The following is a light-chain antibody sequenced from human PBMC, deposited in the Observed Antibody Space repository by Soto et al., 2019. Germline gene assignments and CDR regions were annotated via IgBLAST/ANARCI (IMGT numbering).Light chain of an antibody. Sequence: EIVLPQFPATGSVCPGEGGTLSCRASQSVSSNLAWYQQKPGQPPRLLIYGASTRATGIPARFSGSGSGTEFTLTISRLQPEDVSTYYCQQDNSFPLTFGGGTKVDI. J-gene: IGKJ4*01. CDR2: GAS. V-gene: IGKV3-15*01. CDR1: QSVSSN. CDR3: QQDNSFPLT.